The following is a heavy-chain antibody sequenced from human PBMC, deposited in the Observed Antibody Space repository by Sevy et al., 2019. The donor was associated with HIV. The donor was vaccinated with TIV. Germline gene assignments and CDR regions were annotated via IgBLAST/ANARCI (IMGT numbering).Heavy chain of an antibody. CDR3: AREGPMTAYFDY. Sequence: GGSLRLSCAASGFTFSDYYMSWIRKAPGKGLEWVSYISSSGSIIYYVDSVKGRFTISRDNAKNSLYLQMNSLRAEDTAVYFCAREGPMTAYFDYWGQGTLVTVSS. CDR1: GFTFSDYY. V-gene: IGHV3-11*01. CDR2: ISSSGSII. D-gene: IGHD5-18*01. J-gene: IGHJ4*02.